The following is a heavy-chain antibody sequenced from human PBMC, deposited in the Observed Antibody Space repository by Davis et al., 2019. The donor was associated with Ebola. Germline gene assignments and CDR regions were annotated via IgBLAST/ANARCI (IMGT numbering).Heavy chain of an antibody. J-gene: IGHJ2*01. Sequence: PGGSLRLSCAASGFTFSDYYMSWIRQAPGKGLEWVSYLSPSDDIIYYADSVRGRFTISRDNAKNSLFLQMHSLRAEDTAVYYCARVGGWSGYFDLWGRGTLVTVSS. V-gene: IGHV3-11*01. CDR1: GFTFSDYY. CDR2: LSPSDDII. D-gene: IGHD2-15*01. CDR3: ARVGGWSGYFDL.